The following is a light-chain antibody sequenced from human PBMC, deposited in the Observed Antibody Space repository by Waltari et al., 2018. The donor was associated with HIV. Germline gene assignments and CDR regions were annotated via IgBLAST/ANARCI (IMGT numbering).Light chain of an antibody. Sequence: QSALTQPASVSGSPGPSITLSCTGTTSDVGTYNYISRYQQHPGKAPKLRVYDVINRPSGVSNRCSGSKSANTASLTISGLQAEDEADYYCSSYTSSSTVVFGGGTKLTVL. CDR1: TSDVGTYNY. V-gene: IGLV2-14*03. J-gene: IGLJ2*01. CDR2: DVI. CDR3: SSYTSSSTVV.